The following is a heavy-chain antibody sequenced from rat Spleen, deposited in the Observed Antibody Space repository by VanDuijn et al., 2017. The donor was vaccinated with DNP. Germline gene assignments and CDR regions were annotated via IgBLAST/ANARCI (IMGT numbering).Heavy chain of an antibody. CDR2: ISYSGGT. Sequence: EVQLQESGSGLVKPSQSLSLTCSVTGYSITRNYWGWIRKFPGNKLEYIGHISYSGGTNYNPSLKSRISITRDTSKNHFFLHLNSVTTEDTATYYCARWTRYFDYWGQGVMVTVSS. CDR1: GYSITRNY. J-gene: IGHJ2*01. V-gene: IGHV3-1*01. CDR3: ARWTRYFDY. D-gene: IGHD1-7*01.